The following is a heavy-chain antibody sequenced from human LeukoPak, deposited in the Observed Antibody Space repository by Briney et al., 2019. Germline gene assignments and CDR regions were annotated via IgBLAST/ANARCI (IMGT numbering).Heavy chain of an antibody. CDR1: GLTFSSYS. CDR2: ISSSSSTI. J-gene: IGHJ4*02. V-gene: IGHV3-48*04. CDR3: ARDRKRGVGELFDY. D-gene: IGHD3-10*01. Sequence: GGSLRLSCAASGLTFSSYSMNWVRQAPGKGLEWVSYISSSSSTIYYADSVKGRFTISRDNAKNSLYLQMNSLRAEDTAVYYCARDRKRGVGELFDYWGQGTLVTVSS.